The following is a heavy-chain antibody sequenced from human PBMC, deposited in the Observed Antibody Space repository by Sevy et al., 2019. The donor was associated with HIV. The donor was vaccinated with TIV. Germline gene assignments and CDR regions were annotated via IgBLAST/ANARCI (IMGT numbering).Heavy chain of an antibody. Sequence: GGSLRLSCAASGFTFIKYSMSWVRQPPGKGLEWVSTLSFGCGEINYADSVKGRFTISRDNSKSSVYLQMNNLRPEDTAVYYCARVGCTKAHDYWGQGTLVTVSS. CDR2: LSFGCGEI. CDR3: ARVGCTKAHDY. D-gene: IGHD2-8*01. CDR1: GFTFIKYS. J-gene: IGHJ4*02. V-gene: IGHV3-23*01.